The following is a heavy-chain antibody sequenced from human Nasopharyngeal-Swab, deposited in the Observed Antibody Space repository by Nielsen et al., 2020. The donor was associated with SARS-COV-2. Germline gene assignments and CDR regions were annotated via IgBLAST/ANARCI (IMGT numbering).Heavy chain of an antibody. J-gene: IGHJ4*02. CDR2: IIPILGIA. D-gene: IGHD5-12*01. CDR1: EGTFSSYA. V-gene: IGHV1-69*10. Sequence: SVKVSCKASEGTFSSYAISWVRQAPGQGLEWMGGIIPILGIANYAQKFQGRVTITADKSTSTAYMELSSLRSEDTAVYYCARDHIRGRRYYFDYWGQGTLVTVSS. CDR3: ARDHIRGRRYYFDY.